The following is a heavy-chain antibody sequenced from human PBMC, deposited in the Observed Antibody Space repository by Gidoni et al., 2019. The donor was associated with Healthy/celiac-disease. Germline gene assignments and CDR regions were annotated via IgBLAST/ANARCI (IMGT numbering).Heavy chain of an antibody. Sequence: QVQLQQWGAGLLKPSETLSLTCAVYGGSFSGYYWSWIRQPPGKGLEWIGEINHSGSTNYNPSLKSRVTISVDTSKNQFSLKLSSVTAADTAVYYCARGRITIFGAPPYMDVWGKGTTVTVSS. J-gene: IGHJ6*03. CDR1: GGSFSGYY. V-gene: IGHV4-34*01. D-gene: IGHD3-3*01. CDR2: INHSGST. CDR3: ARGRITIFGAPPYMDV.